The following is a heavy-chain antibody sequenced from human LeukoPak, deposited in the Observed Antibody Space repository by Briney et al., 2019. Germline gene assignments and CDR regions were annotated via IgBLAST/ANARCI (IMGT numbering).Heavy chain of an antibody. CDR1: GFTFSSYN. Sequence: GGSLRLSCAASGFTFSSYNMNWIRQAPGRGLEWVSSISRTGSYIYYADSVKGRFTISRDNAQNSLYLQMNSLRVEDTAVYYCARVLETDCRGGSCYSGLDYWGQGTLVTVSS. V-gene: IGHV3-21*01. D-gene: IGHD2-15*01. J-gene: IGHJ4*02. CDR3: ARVLETDCRGGSCYSGLDY. CDR2: ISRTGSYI.